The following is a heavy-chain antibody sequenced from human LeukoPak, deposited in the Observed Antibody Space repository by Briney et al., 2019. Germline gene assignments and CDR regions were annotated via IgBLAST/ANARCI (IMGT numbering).Heavy chain of an antibody. CDR2: INHSGST. D-gene: IGHD3-10*01. V-gene: IGHV4-34*01. CDR1: GGSFSGYY. CDR3: ARGQGSWKSALDV. J-gene: IGHJ6*04. Sequence: SETLSLTCAVYGGSFSGYYWSCSRQPPGKGLEWMWEINHSGSTNYNPSLKSRVTISVDTSKNQFSLKLSSVPAADPAVYYCARGQGSWKSALDVWGKGTTVTVSS.